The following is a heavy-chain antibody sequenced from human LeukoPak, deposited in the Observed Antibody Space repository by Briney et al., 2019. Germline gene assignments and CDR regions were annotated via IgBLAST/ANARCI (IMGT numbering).Heavy chain of an antibody. D-gene: IGHD7-27*01. J-gene: IGHJ4*02. Sequence: SETLSLTCTVSGGSISDYYWSWIRQPPGKGLEWIGYFSNSGTTNQNPSLKSRVTMSVDTSKNQFSLKLSSVTAADTAVYYCARGSNWGDYWGQGALVTVSS. CDR2: FSNSGTT. CDR3: ARGSNWGDY. V-gene: IGHV4-59*12. CDR1: GGSISDYY.